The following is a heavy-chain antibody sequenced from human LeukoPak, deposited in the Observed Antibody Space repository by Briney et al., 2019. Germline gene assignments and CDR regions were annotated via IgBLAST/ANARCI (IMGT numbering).Heavy chain of an antibody. V-gene: IGHV3-23*01. CDR2: ICGSGGST. J-gene: IGHJ6*02. Sequence: PGGSLTLSCAASGFTFSDYYMSWIRQAPGKGLEWVSAICGSGGSTYYADSVKGRFTISRDNSKNTMYLQMNSLRAEDTAVYYCAKVSGIAARPDYYGMDVWGQGTTVTVSS. CDR1: GFTFSDYY. CDR3: AKVSGIAARPDYYGMDV. D-gene: IGHD6-6*01.